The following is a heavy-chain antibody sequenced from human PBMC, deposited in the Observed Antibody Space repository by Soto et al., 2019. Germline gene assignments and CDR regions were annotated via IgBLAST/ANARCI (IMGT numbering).Heavy chain of an antibody. J-gene: IGHJ4*02. D-gene: IGHD3-16*02. CDR1: GFTFSRHT. V-gene: IGHV3-30*04. Sequence: GGSLRLSCAASGFTFSRHTIHWVRQAPGKGLEWVASISYDGSDKYYADSVKGRFTISRDNSKNTLSVEMDSLRAEDTAVYYCARDRLRLGELSLLGFFDYWGQGTLVTVSS. CDR3: ARDRLRLGELSLLGFFDY. CDR2: ISYDGSDK.